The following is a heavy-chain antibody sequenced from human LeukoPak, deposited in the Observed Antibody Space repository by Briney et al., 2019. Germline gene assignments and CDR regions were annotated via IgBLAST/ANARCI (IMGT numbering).Heavy chain of an antibody. CDR3: ARVVVGATNFYYGMDV. Sequence: PSETLSLTRAVSGGSMNTYYWTWIRQPPGKGLEWIGNIYYSGNTNYNPSLKSRVTISVDTSKNQFSLRLSSVTAADTAVYYCARVVVGATNFYYGMDVWGQGTTVTVSS. V-gene: IGHV4-59*08. CDR1: GGSMNTYY. J-gene: IGHJ6*02. CDR2: IYYSGNT. D-gene: IGHD1-26*01.